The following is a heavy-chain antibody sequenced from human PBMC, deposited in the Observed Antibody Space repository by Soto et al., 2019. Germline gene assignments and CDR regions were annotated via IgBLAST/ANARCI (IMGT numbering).Heavy chain of an antibody. CDR1: GFTFSSYA. CDR2: ISYDGSNK. D-gene: IGHD6-13*01. Sequence: GGSLRLSCAASGFTFSSYAMHWVRQAPGKGLEWVAVISYDGSNKYYADSVKGRFTISRDNSKNTLYLQMNSLRAEDTAVYYCARDWGALLAAARDAFDIWGQGTMVTVSS. CDR3: ARDWGALLAAARDAFDI. J-gene: IGHJ3*02. V-gene: IGHV3-30-3*01.